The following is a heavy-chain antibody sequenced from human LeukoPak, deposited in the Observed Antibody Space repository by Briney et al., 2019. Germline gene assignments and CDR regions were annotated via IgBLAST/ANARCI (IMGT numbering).Heavy chain of an antibody. V-gene: IGHV3-23*01. J-gene: IGHJ4*02. D-gene: IGHD3-10*01. CDR3: ATVFAYDGSGSSDY. CDR1: GFTFSSYA. CDR2: IYDSGDAT. Sequence: AGGSLRLSCAASGFTFSSYAMSWVRQAPGKGLEWVSAIYDSGDATHYADSVRGWFTISRDNSKNTLYLQMNSLRADDTAVYYCATVFAYDGSGSSDYWGQGALVTVSS.